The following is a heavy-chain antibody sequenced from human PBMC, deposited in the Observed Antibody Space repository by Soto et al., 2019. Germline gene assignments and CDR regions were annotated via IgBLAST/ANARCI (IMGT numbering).Heavy chain of an antibody. Sequence: SETLSLTCTVSGGSISGYYWSWIRQPPGKGLEWIGYIYYSGSTNYNPSLKSRGTISVDTSKNQVSLKLSSVTAADTAVYYCARELEYSNYAFDYWGQGTLVTVSS. J-gene: IGHJ4*02. CDR2: IYYSGST. V-gene: IGHV4-59*01. CDR1: GGSISGYY. D-gene: IGHD6-6*01. CDR3: ARELEYSNYAFDY.